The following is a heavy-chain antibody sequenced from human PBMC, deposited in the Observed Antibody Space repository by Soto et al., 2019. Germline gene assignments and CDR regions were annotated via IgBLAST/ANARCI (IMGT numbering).Heavy chain of an antibody. D-gene: IGHD3-16*01. CDR1: GGSITTSGHS. V-gene: IGHV4-30-2*01. CDR3: ATYAAYANYYFHY. CDR2: IYPSGTL. Sequence: PSETLSLTCGVTGGSITTSGHSWSWIRQTPGKGLEWIGCIYPSGTLFYNPSLRSRVTISMDASENNFSLRLASVTAADTAVYYCATYAAYANYYFHYRGRGTLVTVSS. J-gene: IGHJ4*01.